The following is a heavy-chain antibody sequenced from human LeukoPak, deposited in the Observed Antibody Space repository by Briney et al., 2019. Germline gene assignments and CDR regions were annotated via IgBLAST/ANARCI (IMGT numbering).Heavy chain of an antibody. CDR2: ISAYNGNT. Sequence: GASVKVSCKASGYTFTSYGISWVRQAPGQGLEWMGWISAYNGNTNYAQKLQGRVTMTTDTSTSTAYMELRSLRSDDTAVYYCARTVVVPAATLEYFRHWGQGTLVTVSS. CDR3: ARTVVVPAATLEYFRH. CDR1: GYTFTSYG. V-gene: IGHV1-18*01. D-gene: IGHD2-2*01. J-gene: IGHJ1*01.